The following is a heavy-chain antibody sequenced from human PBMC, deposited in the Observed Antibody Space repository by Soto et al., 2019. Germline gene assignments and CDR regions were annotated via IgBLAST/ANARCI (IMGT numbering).Heavy chain of an antibody. CDR3: GRQGGYYDSSGYYYVSWFDP. J-gene: IGHJ5*02. D-gene: IGHD3-22*01. CDR2: INHSGST. V-gene: IGHV4-34*01. CDR1: GGSFSGYY. Sequence: PSETLSLTCAVYGGSFSGYYWSWIRQPPGKGLEWIGEINHSGSTNYNPSLKSRATISVDTSKNQFSLKLTSVTAADTAVYYCGRQGGYYDSSGYYYVSWFDPWGQGTLVTVSS.